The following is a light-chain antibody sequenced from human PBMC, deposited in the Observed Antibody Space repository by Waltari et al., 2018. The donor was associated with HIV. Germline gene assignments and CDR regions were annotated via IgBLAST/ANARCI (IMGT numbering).Light chain of an antibody. CDR1: SSNIGAGYD. V-gene: IGLV1-40*03. CDR3: QSYDTSLSAWV. J-gene: IGLJ2*01. Sequence: QSVLTQPPSISGAPGQRITVSCSGTSSNIGAGYDVHWYQQLPGTAPKLLLYKNKHRPSGVPDRFAASKSDASASLAITGLQAADEGDYFCQSYDTSLSAWVFGGGTRLTVL. CDR2: KNK.